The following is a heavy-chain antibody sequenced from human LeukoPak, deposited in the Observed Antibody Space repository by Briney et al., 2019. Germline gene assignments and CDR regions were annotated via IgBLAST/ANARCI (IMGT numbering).Heavy chain of an antibody. CDR1: GFTFSSYA. Sequence: GGSLRLSCAASGFTFSSYAVSWVRQAPGKGLEWVSSISSSSSYIYYADSVKGRFTISRDNAKNSLYLQMNSLRAEDTAVYYCARDNPTVAGFDYWGQGTLVTVSS. CDR2: ISSSSSYI. CDR3: ARDNPTVAGFDY. J-gene: IGHJ4*02. V-gene: IGHV3-21*01. D-gene: IGHD4-11*01.